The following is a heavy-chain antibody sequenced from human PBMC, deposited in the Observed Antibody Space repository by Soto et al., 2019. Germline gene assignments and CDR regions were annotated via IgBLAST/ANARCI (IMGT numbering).Heavy chain of an antibody. Sequence: GASVKVSCKASGYTFTSYGISWVRQAPGQGLEWMGWISAYNGNTNYAQKLQGRVTMTTDTSTSTAYMELRSLRSDDTAVYYCARDFPPMAVVGNLWIWFDPWGQGTLVTVSS. J-gene: IGHJ5*02. CDR2: ISAYNGNT. CDR1: GYTFTSYG. V-gene: IGHV1-18*01. D-gene: IGHD6-19*01. CDR3: ARDFPPMAVVGNLWIWFDP.